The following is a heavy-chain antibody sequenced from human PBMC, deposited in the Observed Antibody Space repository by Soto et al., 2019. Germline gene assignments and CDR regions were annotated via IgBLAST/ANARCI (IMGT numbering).Heavy chain of an antibody. CDR2: ISGSGGST. CDR3: AKYPYDSSGQNVPYFDY. D-gene: IGHD3-22*01. Sequence: PGGSLRLSCAASGFTFSSYAMSWVRQAPGKGLEWVSAISGSGGSTYYADSVKGRFTISRDNSKNTLYLQMNSLRAEDTAVYYCAKYPYDSSGQNVPYFDYWGQGTLVTVSS. J-gene: IGHJ4*02. CDR1: GFTFSSYA. V-gene: IGHV3-23*01.